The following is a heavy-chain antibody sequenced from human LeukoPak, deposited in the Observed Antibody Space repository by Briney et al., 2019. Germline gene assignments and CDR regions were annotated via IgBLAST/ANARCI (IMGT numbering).Heavy chain of an antibody. V-gene: IGHV3-30*03. CDR2: ISYDGSNK. D-gene: IGHD1-14*01. CDR3: ARVGTSIWYWEIDF. Sequence: SLRLSCAASGFTFSSYGMHWVRQAPGKGLEWVAVISYDGSNKYYADSVKGRFTISRDNSKNTLYLQMNSLRAEDTAVYYCARVGTSIWYWEIDFWGQGTLVTVSS. CDR1: GFTFSSYG. J-gene: IGHJ4*02.